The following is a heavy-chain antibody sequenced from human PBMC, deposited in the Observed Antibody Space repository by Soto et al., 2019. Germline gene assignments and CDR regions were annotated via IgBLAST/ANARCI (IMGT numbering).Heavy chain of an antibody. Sequence: PGGTLRLPCLACAVTLRDNGQHWARQAPGKGLEWVSFISYDVTSEYYAESVKCRFSISTDNPNNTLSLQMHSLGPADTAIYYCARDSRRLQLGVIEFWRQGPLVTVSS. D-gene: IGHD1-1*01. CDR2: ISYDVTSE. CDR1: AVTLRDNG. V-gene: IGHV3-30*03. J-gene: IGHJ4*02. CDR3: ARDSRRLQLGVIEF.